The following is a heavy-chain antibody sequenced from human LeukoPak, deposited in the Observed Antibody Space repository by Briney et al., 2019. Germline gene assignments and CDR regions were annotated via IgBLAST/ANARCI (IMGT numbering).Heavy chain of an antibody. D-gene: IGHD3-10*01. CDR3: ARVNYGSATKEDY. J-gene: IGHJ4*02. CDR2: IYYSGSA. V-gene: IGHV4-31*03. CDR1: GGSISSGGYY. Sequence: PSETLSLTCTVSGGSISSGGYYWSWIRQHPGKGLEWIGYIYYSGSAYYNPSLKSRVTISVDTSENPFSLKLSSVTAADTAVYYCARVNYGSATKEDYWGQGTLVTVSS.